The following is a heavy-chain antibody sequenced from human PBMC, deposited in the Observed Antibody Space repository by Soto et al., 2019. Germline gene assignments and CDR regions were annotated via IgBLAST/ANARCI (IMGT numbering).Heavy chain of an antibody. D-gene: IGHD6-19*01. J-gene: IGHJ5*02. Sequence: GESLKISCKGSGYSFITYWIGWVRQMPGKGLGWMGIIYPGDSDARYSPSFQGQVTISVDKSISTAYLQWSSLKASDTAMYYCARSRAVAGIRGWFDPWGQGTLVTVSS. CDR3: ARSRAVAGIRGWFDP. CDR1: GYSFITYW. V-gene: IGHV5-51*01. CDR2: IYPGDSDA.